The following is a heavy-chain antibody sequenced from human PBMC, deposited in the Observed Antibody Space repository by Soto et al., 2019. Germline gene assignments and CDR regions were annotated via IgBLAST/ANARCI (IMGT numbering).Heavy chain of an antibody. CDR3: ARRAYDSYYDIAV. Sequence: QVHLVESGGGVVQPGRSLRLSCAASGFTYTDFALHWVRQAPGKGLEWVAFISYDGSDKYYADSVKGRFAISRDNSKNTLYLQMNSLRPEDTAVYFCARRAYDSYYDIAVWGQGTTVTVSS. CDR2: ISYDGSDK. D-gene: IGHD3-22*01. V-gene: IGHV3-30*09. CDR1: GFTYTDFA. J-gene: IGHJ6*02.